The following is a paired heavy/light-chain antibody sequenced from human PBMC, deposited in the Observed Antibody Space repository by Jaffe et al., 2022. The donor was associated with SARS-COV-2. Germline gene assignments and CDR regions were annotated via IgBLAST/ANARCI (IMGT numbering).Light chain of an antibody. CDR1: NIGSKN. Sequence: SYDLTQPLSVSLALGQTARITCGGNNIGSKNVHWYQQKPGQAPVLVIYKNTNRPSGIPERFSGSNSGNTATLIISEAQAGDEADYCCQVWDTTTAPVFGGGTKLTVL. J-gene: IGLJ3*02. CDR3: QVWDTTTAPV. CDR2: KNT. V-gene: IGLV3-9*01.
Heavy chain of an antibody. CDR1: GFTFSDYS. CDR2: ISNSGGVI. V-gene: IGHV3-48*01. CDR3: ARDGDGHCFMY. J-gene: IGHJ4*02. Sequence: EVHLVESGGGLVQPGGSLRLSCEASGFTFSDYSINWIRQAPGKGLEWLSYISNSGGVIFYADSVKGRFTISRDNAKNSLYLQMNTLRVEDTAVYYCARDGDGHCFMYWGQGTLVSVSS. D-gene: IGHD2-21*01.